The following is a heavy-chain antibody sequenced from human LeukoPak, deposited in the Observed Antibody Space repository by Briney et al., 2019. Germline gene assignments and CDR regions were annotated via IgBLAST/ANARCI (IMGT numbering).Heavy chain of an antibody. D-gene: IGHD6-19*01. J-gene: IGHJ4*02. CDR2: ITYSGST. V-gene: IGHV4-59*01. CDR3: VRHTTSGWYQVVY. CDR1: GGSISNYF. Sequence: SETLSLTCTVSGGSISNYFRSWIRQPPGKGLEWIGFITYSGSTDHNPSLKSRVTISVDASKNQFSLKLTSVTAADTAVYYCVRHTTSGWYQVVYWGQGTLVTVSS.